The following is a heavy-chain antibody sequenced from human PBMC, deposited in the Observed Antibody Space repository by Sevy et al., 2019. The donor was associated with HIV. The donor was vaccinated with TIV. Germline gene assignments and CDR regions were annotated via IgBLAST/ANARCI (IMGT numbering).Heavy chain of an antibody. CDR2: IKSKTACGTR. V-gene: IGHV3-15*01. Sequence: GGSLRLSCAASGFSFTNSCMSWVRQAPGKGLEWVGRIKSKTACGTRDFAAPVKGRFAISRDDSKSTFYLQMDSLKTEDPGVYYCTAGVGTSDCDYWGQGILVTVSS. D-gene: IGHD1-26*01. CDR1: GFSFTNSC. CDR3: TAGVGTSDCDY. J-gene: IGHJ4*02.